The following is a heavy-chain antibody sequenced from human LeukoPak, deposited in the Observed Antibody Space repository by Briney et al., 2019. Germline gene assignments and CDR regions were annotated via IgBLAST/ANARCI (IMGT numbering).Heavy chain of an antibody. J-gene: IGHJ6*03. CDR2: IYYSGST. CDR3: ARGGPVHYYYYYMDV. V-gene: IGHV4-31*03. D-gene: IGHD2-15*01. CDR1: GGSISSGGYY. Sequence: SETLSLTCTVSGGSISSGGYYWSWIRQHPGKGLEWIGYIYYSGSTYYNPSLKSRVTISVDTSKNQFSLKLSSVTAADTAVYYCARGGPVHYYYYYMDVWGKGTTVTVSS.